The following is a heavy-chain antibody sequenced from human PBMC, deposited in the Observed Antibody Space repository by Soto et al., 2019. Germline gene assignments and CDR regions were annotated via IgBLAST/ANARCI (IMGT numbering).Heavy chain of an antibody. J-gene: IGHJ4*02. V-gene: IGHV1-69*19. CDR2: IIPVFGTP. CDR3: ARHLYDYIWGSSRH. CDR1: GYIFKNYA. D-gene: IGHD3-16*02. Sequence: QVQLVQSGAEVKETGSSVKVSCKSSGYIFKNYAVTWLRQAPGQGLEWMGGIIPVFGTPDYSQKFRGRVTIAADESSSTVYMGLRSLTSEDTAVFYCARHLYDYIWGSSRHWGQGALVTVSS.